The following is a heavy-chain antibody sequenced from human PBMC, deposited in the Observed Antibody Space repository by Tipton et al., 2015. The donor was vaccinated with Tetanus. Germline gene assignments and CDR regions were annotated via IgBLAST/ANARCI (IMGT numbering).Heavy chain of an antibody. D-gene: IGHD3-3*01. J-gene: IGHJ6*02. CDR1: GFTFSSYE. Sequence: SLRLSCAASGFTFSSYEMNWVRQAPGKGLEWVSYISSSGSTIYYADSVKGRFTISRDNAKNSLYLQMNSLRAEDTAVYYCAGDYDFWSGSDPYYYYGMDVWGQGTTVTVSS. V-gene: IGHV3-48*03. CDR3: AGDYDFWSGSDPYYYYGMDV. CDR2: ISSSGSTI.